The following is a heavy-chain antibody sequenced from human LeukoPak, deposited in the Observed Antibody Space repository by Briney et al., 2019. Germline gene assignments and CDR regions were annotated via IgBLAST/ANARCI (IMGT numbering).Heavy chain of an antibody. CDR3: ARVRLDYYDSSGYYFDY. V-gene: IGHV4-39*07. J-gene: IGHJ4*02. CDR2: IYYSGST. Sequence: SETLSLTCTVSGGSISSSSYYWGWIRQPPGKGLEWIGSIYYSGSTYYNPSLKSRVTISVDTSKNQFSLKLSSVTAADTAVYYCARVRLDYYDSSGYYFDYWGQGTLVTVSS. D-gene: IGHD3-22*01. CDR1: GGSISSSSYY.